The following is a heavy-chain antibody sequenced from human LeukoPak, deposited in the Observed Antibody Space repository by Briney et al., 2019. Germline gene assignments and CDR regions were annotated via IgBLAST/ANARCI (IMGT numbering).Heavy chain of an antibody. V-gene: IGHV4-39*01. Sequence: SETLSLTCTVSGGSISSSSYYRGWIRQPPGKGLEWIGSIYYSGSTYYNPSLKSRVTISVDTSKNQFSLKLSSVTAADTAVYYCARHRRPGRGVIMGWFDPWGQGTLVTVSS. CDR2: IYYSGST. J-gene: IGHJ5*02. D-gene: IGHD3-10*01. CDR3: ARHRRPGRGVIMGWFDP. CDR1: GGSISSSSYY.